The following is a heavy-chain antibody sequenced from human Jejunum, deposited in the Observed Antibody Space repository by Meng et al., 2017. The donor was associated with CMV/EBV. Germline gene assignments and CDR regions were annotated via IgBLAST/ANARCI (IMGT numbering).Heavy chain of an antibody. V-gene: IGHV4-30-4*08. Sequence: QAQPQVAGPGLFNPSPTLSLTCTVSGGAISSGDNYWSWIRQPPGKGLEWIGYIYYSGSTYYNPSLKSRLTISVDTSKNQFSLNLTSVTAADTAVYYCARVSLRQTIFDYWGQGTLVTVSS. D-gene: IGHD6-6*01. CDR2: IYYSGST. CDR1: GGAISSGDNY. CDR3: ARVSLRQTIFDY. J-gene: IGHJ4*02.